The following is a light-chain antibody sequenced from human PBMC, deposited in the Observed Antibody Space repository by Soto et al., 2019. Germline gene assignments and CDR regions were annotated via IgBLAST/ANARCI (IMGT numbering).Light chain of an antibody. Sequence: VLTQSPGTLSLSPGERATLSCRASQSVSSGDFAWFQQKPGQAPRLLIYGASNRATGIPERFSGSGSVTDFTLTISNLEPEDFAVYYCQRYGSSPWTFGQGTKVEIK. CDR3: QRYGSSPWT. CDR1: QSVSSGD. J-gene: IGKJ1*01. V-gene: IGKV3-20*01. CDR2: GAS.